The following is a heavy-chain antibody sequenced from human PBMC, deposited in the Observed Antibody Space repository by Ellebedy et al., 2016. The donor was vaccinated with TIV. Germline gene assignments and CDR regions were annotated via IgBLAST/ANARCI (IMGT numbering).Heavy chain of an antibody. V-gene: IGHV1-24*01. D-gene: IGHD5-24*01. CDR3: ATVFDGYRGLDY. J-gene: IGHJ4*02. CDR2: FDPEDDET. CDR1: GYTLTELS. Sequence: AASVKVSCKVSGYTLTELSMHWVRQAPGKGLEWMGGFDPEDDETIYAQKFQGRVTMTEDTSTDTAYMDLSSLRSDDTAVYYCATVFDGYRGLDYWGQGTLVTVSS.